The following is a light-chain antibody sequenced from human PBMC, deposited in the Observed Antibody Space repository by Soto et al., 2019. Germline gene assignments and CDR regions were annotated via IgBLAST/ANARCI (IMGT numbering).Light chain of an antibody. V-gene: IGKV3-11*01. Sequence: EIVLTQSPATLSLSPGERATLSCRTSQSVSSYLARYQQKPGQAPRLLIYDASNRATGIPARFSGSGSGTNFTLTISSLEPEDFAVYYCQQRSNWPPITFGQGIRLEIK. CDR2: DAS. CDR3: QQRSNWPPIT. CDR1: QSVSSY. J-gene: IGKJ5*01.